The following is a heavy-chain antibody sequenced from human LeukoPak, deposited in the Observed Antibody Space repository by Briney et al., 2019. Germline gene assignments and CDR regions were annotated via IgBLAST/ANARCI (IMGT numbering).Heavy chain of an antibody. CDR2: IYRSGST. D-gene: IGHD3/OR15-3a*01. CDR3: ARQDWPFDY. Sequence: SDTLSLTCAVSGFSISSGYHWGWIRQPPGKGLERIVSIYRSGSTYYNPSLKSRVTISVDTSKNQFSLELSTVTAADTAVYYCARQDWPFDYWGQGTLVTVSS. V-gene: IGHV4-38-2*01. J-gene: IGHJ4*02. CDR1: GFSISSGYH.